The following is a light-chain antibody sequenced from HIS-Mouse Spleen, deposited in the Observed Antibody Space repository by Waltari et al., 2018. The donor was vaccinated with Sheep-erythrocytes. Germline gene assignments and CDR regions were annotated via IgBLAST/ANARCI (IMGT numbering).Light chain of an antibody. CDR3: CSYAGSSTPWV. Sequence: QSALTQPASVSGSPGQSITISCTVTSSDVGIYNLVSWYQQHPGKAPKLMIYEGSKRPSGVSNRFSGSKSGNTASLTISGLQAEDEADYYCCSYAGSSTPWVFGGGTKLTVL. J-gene: IGLJ3*02. V-gene: IGLV2-23*01. CDR2: EGS. CDR1: SSDVGIYNL.